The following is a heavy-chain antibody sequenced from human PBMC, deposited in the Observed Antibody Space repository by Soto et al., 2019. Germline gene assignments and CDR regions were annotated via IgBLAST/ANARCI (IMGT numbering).Heavy chain of an antibody. Sequence: QVQLQESGPGLVKPSETLSLTCTVSGGSISSYYWSWIRQPPGKGLEWIGYIYYSGSTNYNPSLKSRVTISVDTSNNQFSLKLSSVTAADTAVYYCARDSWNKTPNYYYYYMDVWGKGTTVTVSS. CDR1: GGSISSYY. D-gene: IGHD1-1*01. CDR3: ARDSWNKTPNYYYYYMDV. J-gene: IGHJ6*03. CDR2: IYYSGST. V-gene: IGHV4-59*01.